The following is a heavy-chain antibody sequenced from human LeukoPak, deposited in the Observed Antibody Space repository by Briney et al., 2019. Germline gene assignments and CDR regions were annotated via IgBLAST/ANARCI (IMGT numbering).Heavy chain of an antibody. D-gene: IGHD3-22*01. CDR2: ISDYNGNT. V-gene: IGHV1-18*01. CDR3: ARDGPDRAAWFDP. Sequence: GASVKVSCKASGYTFSSYGISWVRQAPGQGLEWMGWISDYNGNTNYAQKVQGRVTMTTDPFTSTAHMELRSLRSDDTAVYYCARDGPDRAAWFDPWGQGTLVTVSS. J-gene: IGHJ5*02. CDR1: GYTFSSYG.